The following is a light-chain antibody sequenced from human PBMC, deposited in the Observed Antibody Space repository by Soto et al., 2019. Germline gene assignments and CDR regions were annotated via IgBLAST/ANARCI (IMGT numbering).Light chain of an antibody. CDR1: QSVSSY. J-gene: IGKJ1*01. CDR3: QQYNNWLTWT. Sequence: EIVLTQSPATLSLSPGERATLSCRASQSVSSYLSWYQQKPGQAPRLLFYDASTRATGIPARFSGSGSGTEFTLTISSLQSEDFAVYYCQQYNNWLTWTFGQGTKVDIK. V-gene: IGKV3-15*01. CDR2: DAS.